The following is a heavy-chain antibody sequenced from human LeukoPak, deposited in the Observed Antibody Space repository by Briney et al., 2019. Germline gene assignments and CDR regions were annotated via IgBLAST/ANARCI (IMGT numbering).Heavy chain of an antibody. J-gene: IGHJ4*02. Sequence: GASAKVSCKASGYTFTSYYMHWVRQAPGQGLEWMGIINPSGGSTSYAQKFQGRVTMTRDTSTSTVYMELSSLRSEDTAVYYCASSSSGDLFDYWGQGTLVTVSS. CDR1: GYTFTSYY. D-gene: IGHD6-6*01. CDR2: INPSGGST. V-gene: IGHV1-46*03. CDR3: ASSSSGDLFDY.